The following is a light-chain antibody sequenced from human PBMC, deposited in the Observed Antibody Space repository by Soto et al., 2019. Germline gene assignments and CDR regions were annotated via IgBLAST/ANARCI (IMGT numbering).Light chain of an antibody. J-gene: IGKJ5*01. Sequence: EILMTQSPATLSVSPGERATLSCRASQSVGSSHLAWYQQKPGQAPRLLIYGASTRATGIPARFSGSGSGTEFTLTISSLQSEDFALYYCQQYDDWPLTFGQGTRLEIK. CDR1: QSVGSSH. CDR3: QQYDDWPLT. CDR2: GAS. V-gene: IGKV3-15*01.